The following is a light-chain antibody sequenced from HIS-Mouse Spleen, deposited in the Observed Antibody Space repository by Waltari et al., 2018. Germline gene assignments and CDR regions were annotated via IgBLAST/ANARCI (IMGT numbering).Light chain of an antibody. V-gene: IGKV3-20*01. Sequence: EIVLTQSPGTLSLSPGERATLSCRASQSVSSSYLAWYQQKPGQAPRLLIYGASSRATGIPDRFSGSGSGTDFTLTISRLEPEDFAVYYCQQYGSXLTXGGGTKVEIK. CDR3: QQYGSXLT. J-gene: IGKJ4*01. CDR2: GAS. CDR1: QSVSSSY.